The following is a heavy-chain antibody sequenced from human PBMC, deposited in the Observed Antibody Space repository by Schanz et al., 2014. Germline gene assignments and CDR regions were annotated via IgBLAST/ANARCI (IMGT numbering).Heavy chain of an antibody. CDR2: IKQDGSEK. Sequence: EVQLVESGGGLVQPGGSLRLSCAASGFSISFHWMSWVRQAPGKGPEWVANIKQDGSEKYYVDSVKGRFTISRDNSKDTLYLQMNSLRDEDTAVYYCAKYGTGKGVSFEYWGQGTLVTVSS. CDR1: GFSISFHW. V-gene: IGHV3-7*01. D-gene: IGHD1-26*01. CDR3: AKYGTGKGVSFEY. J-gene: IGHJ4*02.